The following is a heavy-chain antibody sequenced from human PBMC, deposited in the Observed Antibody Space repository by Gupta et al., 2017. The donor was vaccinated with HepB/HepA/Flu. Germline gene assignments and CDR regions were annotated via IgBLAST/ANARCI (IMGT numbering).Heavy chain of an antibody. D-gene: IGHD2-2*02. V-gene: IGHV4-39*01. CDR1: GGSISSSSYY. Sequence: QLQLQESGPGLVKPSETLSLTCTVSGGSISSSSYYWGWIRQPPGKGLEWIGSIYYSGSTYYNTSLKSRVTRSVDTSKNQFSLKLSSVTAADTAVYYCARQKGYCSSTSCYTGYYYYYYMDVWGKGTTVTVSS. CDR3: ARQKGYCSSTSCYTGYYYYYYMDV. CDR2: IYYSGST. J-gene: IGHJ6*03.